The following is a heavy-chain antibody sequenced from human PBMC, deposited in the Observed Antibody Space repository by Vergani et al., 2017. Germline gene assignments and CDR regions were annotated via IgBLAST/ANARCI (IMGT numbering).Heavy chain of an antibody. D-gene: IGHD3-9*01. J-gene: IGHJ4*02. Sequence: EVQLLESVGGLVQPGGSLRLTCAASEFTFSNHAMNWVRQAPGKGLEWVSGISGSGVSAYYTDSVEGRITISRDTSKKMLFLQMNNLRTEETAIYYCAKQYFVSENYLFDYWGQGTLVTVSS. CDR2: ISGSGVSA. CDR3: AKQYFVSENYLFDY. V-gene: IGHV3-23*01. CDR1: EFTFSNHA.